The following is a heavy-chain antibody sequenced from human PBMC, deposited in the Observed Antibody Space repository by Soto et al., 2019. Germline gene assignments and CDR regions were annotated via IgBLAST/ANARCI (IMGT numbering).Heavy chain of an antibody. CDR1: GFTFSSYG. J-gene: IGHJ6*02. D-gene: IGHD2-2*01. Sequence: QVQVVESGGGVVQPGRSLRLSCAASGFTFSSYGMHWVRQAPGKGLEWVAVIWYDGSNKYYADSVKGRFTIARDNSKNTLYLQMNSLRAEDTAVYYCARDMPDYYYGMDVWGQGTPVTVSS. V-gene: IGHV3-33*01. CDR3: ARDMPDYYYGMDV. CDR2: IWYDGSNK.